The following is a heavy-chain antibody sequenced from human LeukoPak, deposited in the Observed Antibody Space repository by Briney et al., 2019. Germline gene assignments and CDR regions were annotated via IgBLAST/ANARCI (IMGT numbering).Heavy chain of an antibody. J-gene: IGHJ4*02. CDR2: ISARDGST. D-gene: IGHD6-19*01. CDR1: GFTFSSYA. V-gene: IGHV3-23*01. CDR3: AKEIAVAGRPLLDS. Sequence: PGGSLRLSCAASGFTFSSYAMSWVRQASGKGPEWVSGISARDGSTWYGDSGKGRSTISRDISKNTLYLQMNSLRADDTAVYYCAKEIAVAGRPLLDSWGQGTLVTVSS.